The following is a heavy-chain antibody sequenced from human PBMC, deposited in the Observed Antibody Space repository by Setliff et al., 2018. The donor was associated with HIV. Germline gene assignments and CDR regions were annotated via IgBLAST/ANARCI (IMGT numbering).Heavy chain of an antibody. D-gene: IGHD3-22*01. J-gene: IGHJ4*02. CDR1: GIRFSNYA. CDR2: ISGSGGDT. CDR3: TRGRHYYDSSANYYPGY. Sequence: PGGSLRLSCAASGIRFSNYAMSWVRQAPGKGLEWVSSISGSGGDTSYADSVQGRFTIPRDNSKNMLYLQMNSLRAEDTAVYYCTRGRHYYDSSANYYPGYWGQGTLVTVSS. V-gene: IGHV3-23*01.